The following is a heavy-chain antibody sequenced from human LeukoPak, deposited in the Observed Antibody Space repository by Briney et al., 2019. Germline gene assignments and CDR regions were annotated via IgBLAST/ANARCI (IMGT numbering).Heavy chain of an antibody. J-gene: IGHJ4*02. D-gene: IGHD3-10*01. V-gene: IGHV5-51*01. Sequence: ESLHISCKGSGYSFTSYWIGWVRQMPGKGLEWMGIIYPGDSDTRYSPSFQGQVTISADKSISTAYLQWSSLKASDTAMYYCARLVWFGELLVYYFDYWGEGTLVAVSS. CDR2: IYPGDSDT. CDR3: ARLVWFGELLVYYFDY. CDR1: GYSFTSYW.